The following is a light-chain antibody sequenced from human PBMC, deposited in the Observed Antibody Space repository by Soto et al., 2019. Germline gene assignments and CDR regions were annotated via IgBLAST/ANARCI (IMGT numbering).Light chain of an antibody. V-gene: IGKV3-20*01. CDR1: QSSSTY. Sequence: EIVLTQSPGTLSLSPGERATLSCRASQSSSTYLAWYQQKPGQTPRLLIYGASSRATGIPDRFSASGSGTDFTLTISRLEPEDFAVYYCQQYGNSPRWTFGQGTKVEIK. J-gene: IGKJ1*01. CDR2: GAS. CDR3: QQYGNSPRWT.